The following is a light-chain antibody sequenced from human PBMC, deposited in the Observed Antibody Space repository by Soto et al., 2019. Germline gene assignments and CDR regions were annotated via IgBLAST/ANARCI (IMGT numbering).Light chain of an antibody. CDR3: QRYGGPPGT. V-gene: IGKV3-20*01. CDR2: GSS. J-gene: IGKJ1*01. CDR1: QSLVSDY. Sequence: EIVLTQSPGSLSLSPGERATLSCRASQSLVSDYLAWYQQKPGQAPSLLIYGSSSRSPGIPDRFSGSAAGNYFTITISRLEPEAVAVYHCQRYGGPPGTFGQGTKVEIK.